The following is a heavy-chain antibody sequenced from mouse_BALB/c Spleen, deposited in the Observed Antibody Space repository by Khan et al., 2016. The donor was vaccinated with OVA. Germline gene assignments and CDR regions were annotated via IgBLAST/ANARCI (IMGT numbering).Heavy chain of an antibody. CDR3: ARSGYCTMAY. CDR1: GYTFTDYI. Sequence: QVQLQQSGPELVKPGASVKLSCKASGYTFTDYIINWVKQRTGQGLEWIGDIYPGSDNTYYNEKFKGKATLTADKSSNTVYMQLSSLTSEDSAVXFCARSGYCTMAYWGQGTLVT. D-gene: IGHD3-2*02. CDR2: IYPGSDNT. J-gene: IGHJ3*01. V-gene: IGHV1-81*01.